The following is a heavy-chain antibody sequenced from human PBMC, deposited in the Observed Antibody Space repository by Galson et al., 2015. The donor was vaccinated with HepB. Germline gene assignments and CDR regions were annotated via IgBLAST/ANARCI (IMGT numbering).Heavy chain of an antibody. CDR1: GFTFSSYS. V-gene: IGHV3-48*04. D-gene: IGHD3-22*01. CDR2: ISSSSTI. Sequence: SLRLSCAASGFTFSSYSMNWVRQAPGKGLEWVSYISSSSTIYYADSVKGRFTISRDNAKNSLYLQMNSLRAEDTAVYYCARGARGYYDSSGYYGDYWGQGTLVTVSS. CDR3: ARGARGYYDSSGYYGDY. J-gene: IGHJ4*02.